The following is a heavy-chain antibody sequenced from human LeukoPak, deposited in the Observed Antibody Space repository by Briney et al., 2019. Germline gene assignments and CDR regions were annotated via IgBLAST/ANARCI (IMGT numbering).Heavy chain of an antibody. CDR2: ISTYYGNT. CDR3: AATRRSGYVIFDY. J-gene: IGHJ4*02. V-gene: IGHV1-18*01. CDR1: GYTFTSYG. Sequence: ASVKVSCKTSGYTFTSYGISWVRQAPGQGLEWMGWISTYYGNTNYAQKLQGRVTMTTDTSTSTAYMELRSLRSDDTAVYYCAATRRSGYVIFDYWGQGTLVTVSS. D-gene: IGHD5-12*01.